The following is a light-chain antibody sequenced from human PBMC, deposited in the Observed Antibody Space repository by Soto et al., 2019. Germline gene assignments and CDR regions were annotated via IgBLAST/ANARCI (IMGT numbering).Light chain of an antibody. CDR2: EVS. Sequence: QSALTQPASVSGSPGQSITISCTGTSSDVGGYNYVSWYQHHPGTAPKLMIYEVSNRPSGVSNRFSGSKSGNTASLTISGLQAEDEADYYCTSYTTSSTRVFGGGTKLTLL. J-gene: IGLJ2*01. CDR1: SSDVGGYNY. V-gene: IGLV2-14*01. CDR3: TSYTTSSTRV.